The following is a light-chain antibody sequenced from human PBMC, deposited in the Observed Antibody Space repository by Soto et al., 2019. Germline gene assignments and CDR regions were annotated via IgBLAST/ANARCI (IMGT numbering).Light chain of an antibody. V-gene: IGKV2-28*01. Sequence: EIAMTQSPLSLAVTPGEPASISCRSSQTLLHSNGYTYVDWYLQKPGQSQQLLIYLGSTRASVVPDRFRGSGSGTDVTLIITSGDAEDVGIFYCMQGLRPLYISGQGTKLEIK. J-gene: IGKJ2*01. CDR3: MQGLRPLYI. CDR1: QTLLHSNGYTY. CDR2: LGS.